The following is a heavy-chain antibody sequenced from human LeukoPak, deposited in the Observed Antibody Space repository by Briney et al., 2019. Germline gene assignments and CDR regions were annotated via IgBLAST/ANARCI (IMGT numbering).Heavy chain of an antibody. CDR3: ARVKCSSNSCFPDY. J-gene: IGHJ4*02. CDR1: GFTFSTYW. V-gene: IGHV3-7*01. Sequence: GGSLRLSCAASGFTFSTYWMSWVRQAPGKGLEWVANIKQDGSDKYYVDSVKGRFTISRDNAKNSLFLQMNSLRAEDTAVYYCARVKCSSNSCFPDYWGQGTLVTVSS. CDR2: IKQDGSDK. D-gene: IGHD2-2*01.